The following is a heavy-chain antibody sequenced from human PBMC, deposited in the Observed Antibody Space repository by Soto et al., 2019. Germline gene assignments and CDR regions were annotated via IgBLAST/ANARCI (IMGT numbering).Heavy chain of an antibody. CDR2: ISGSGDST. D-gene: IGHD6-19*01. CDR1: GFTFSSYA. CDR3: AKGVPGIAVAGTGYFQH. Sequence: EVQLLESGGGLVQPGGSLRLSCAASGFTFSSYAMSWVRQAPGKGLEWVSGISGSGDSTYYADSVKGRFTISRDNSKNTLDLQMTSLRAADTAVYYCAKGVPGIAVAGTGYFQHWGQGTLVTVSS. V-gene: IGHV3-23*01. J-gene: IGHJ1*01.